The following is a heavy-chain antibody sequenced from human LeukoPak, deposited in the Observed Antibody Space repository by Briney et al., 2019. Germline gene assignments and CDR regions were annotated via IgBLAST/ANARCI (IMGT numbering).Heavy chain of an antibody. V-gene: IGHV4-34*01. J-gene: IGHJ4*02. CDR3: ARVVTAVYYFGY. D-gene: IGHD4-11*01. CDR2: INHSGST. CDR1: GGSFSGYY. Sequence: SETLSLTCAVYGGSFSGYYWSWIRQPPGKGLEWIGEINHSGSTNYNPSLKSRVTISVDTSKNQFSLKLSSVTAADTAVYYCARVVTAVYYFGYWGQGTLVTVSS.